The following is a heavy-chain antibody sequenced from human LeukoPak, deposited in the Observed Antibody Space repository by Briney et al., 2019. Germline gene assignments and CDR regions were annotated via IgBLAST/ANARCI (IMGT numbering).Heavy chain of an antibody. J-gene: IGHJ4*02. CDR3: ARDQYSSWPVY. CDR2: ISSSGSTI. D-gene: IGHD6-6*01. CDR1: GFTFSSYA. Sequence: GGSLRLSCAASGFTFSSYAMHWVRQAPGKGLEWVSYISSSGSTIYYADSVKGRFTISRDNAKNSLYLQMNSLRAEDTAVYYCARDQYSSWPVYWGQGTLVTVSS. V-gene: IGHV3-48*04.